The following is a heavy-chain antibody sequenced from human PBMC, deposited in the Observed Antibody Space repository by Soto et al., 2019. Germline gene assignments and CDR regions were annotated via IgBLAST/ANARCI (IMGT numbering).Heavy chain of an antibody. Sequence: PGGSPRLSFAASGFTFSGASMHWVRQASGKGLEWVGRIRSKANSYATAYAASVKGRFTISRDDSKNTAYLQMNSLKTEDTAVYYCTGSLLRFLEWLPPPFDYWGQGTLVTVSS. CDR3: TGSLLRFLEWLPPPFDY. V-gene: IGHV3-73*01. CDR2: IRSKANSYAT. CDR1: GFTFSGAS. J-gene: IGHJ4*02. D-gene: IGHD3-3*01.